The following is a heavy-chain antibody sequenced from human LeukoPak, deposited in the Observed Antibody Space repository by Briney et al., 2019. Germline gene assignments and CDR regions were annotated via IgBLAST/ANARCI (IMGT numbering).Heavy chain of an antibody. J-gene: IGHJ3*02. V-gene: IGHV3-7*01. Sequence: GGSLRLSCAASEFTLSSYWMAWVRQAPGKGLAWVANIKQDGSENYYVDSVKGRFTISRDNARNSLYLQMNNLRAKDTAIFYCARVNPLMAPGAFDIWGQGTMVAVSS. D-gene: IGHD2-8*01. CDR2: IKQDGSEN. CDR1: EFTLSSYW. CDR3: ARVNPLMAPGAFDI.